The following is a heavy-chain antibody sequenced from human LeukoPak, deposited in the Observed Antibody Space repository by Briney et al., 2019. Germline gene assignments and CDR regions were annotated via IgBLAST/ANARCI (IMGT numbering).Heavy chain of an antibody. D-gene: IGHD3-10*01. CDR1: GGSISSYY. CDR2: IYYSGST. V-gene: IGHV4-59*01. J-gene: IGHJ3*02. CDR3: ARDVTMGAFDI. Sequence: PSETLSLTCTVSGGSISSYYWSWIRQPPGKGLEWIGYIYYSGSTNYNPSLKSRVTISVDTSKNQFSLKLSSVTAADTAVYYCARDVTMGAFDIWGQGTMVTVSS.